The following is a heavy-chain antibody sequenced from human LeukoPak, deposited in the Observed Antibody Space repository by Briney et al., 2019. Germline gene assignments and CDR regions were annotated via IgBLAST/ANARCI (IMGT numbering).Heavy chain of an antibody. J-gene: IGHJ5*02. CDR2: INHSGST. V-gene: IGHV4-34*01. Sequence: SETLSLTCAVYGGSFSGYYWSWIRQPPGKGLEWIGEINHSGSTNYNPSLKSRVTISVDTSKNQFSLKLGSVTAADTAVYYCARHPTALVSYGFDPWGQGSLVTVAS. D-gene: IGHD5-18*01. CDR3: ARHPTALVSYGFDP. CDR1: GGSFSGYY.